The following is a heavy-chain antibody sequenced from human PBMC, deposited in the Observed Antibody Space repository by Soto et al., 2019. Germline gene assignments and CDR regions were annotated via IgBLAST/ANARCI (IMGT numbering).Heavy chain of an antibody. J-gene: IGHJ3*02. D-gene: IGHD1-26*01. V-gene: IGHV3-23*01. Sequence: GGTLRLSCAASGFTFNNYAMSWVGQAPVKGLGWVSTISSSGVSTYHADSVMGRSTSSRDNSKKTLYLRMDGLIAEDTAVYYCMRDPIENSAIWGQGTLVTVSS. CDR1: GFTFNNYA. CDR3: MRDPIENSAI. CDR2: ISSSGVST.